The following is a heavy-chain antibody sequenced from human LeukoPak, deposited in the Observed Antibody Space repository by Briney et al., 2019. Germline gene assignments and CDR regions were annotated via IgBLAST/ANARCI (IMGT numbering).Heavy chain of an antibody. CDR1: GFTFSSYA. CDR3: ARVNRLAYCGGDCYSGTSPFDY. Sequence: GRSLRLSCAASGFTFSSYAMHWVRQAPGKGLEWVAVISYDGSNKYYADSVKGRFTISRDNSKNTLYLQMNSLRAEDTAVYYCARVNRLAYCGGDCYSGTSPFDYWGQGTLVTVSS. J-gene: IGHJ4*02. V-gene: IGHV3-30-3*01. CDR2: ISYDGSNK. D-gene: IGHD2-21*02.